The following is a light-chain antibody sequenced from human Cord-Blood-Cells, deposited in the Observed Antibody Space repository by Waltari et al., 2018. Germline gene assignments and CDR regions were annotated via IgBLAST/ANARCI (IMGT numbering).Light chain of an antibody. J-gene: IGKJ4*01. Sequence: EIVLTQSQATLSLSPGERATLSCRASPSVSSYLAWYQQKPGQAPRLLIYDASNRATGIPDRFSGSGSGTDFTLTISSLEPEDFAVYYCQQRSNWPLTFGGGTKVEIK. V-gene: IGKV3-11*01. CDR3: QQRSNWPLT. CDR2: DAS. CDR1: PSVSSY.